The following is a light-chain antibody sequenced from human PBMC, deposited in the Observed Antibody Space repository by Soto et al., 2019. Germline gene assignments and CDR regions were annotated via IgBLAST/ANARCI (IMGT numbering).Light chain of an antibody. J-gene: IGKJ1*01. CDR1: QSVSTF. V-gene: IGKV3-20*01. CDR3: QQYGSSGT. Sequence: EIVLTQSPATLSLSPGERAILSCRASQSVSTFLARFQQKPGQPPRPLIYGASNRATGIPDRFSGSGSGTDFTLTISRLEPEDFAVYYCQQYGSSGTFGQGTKVDIK. CDR2: GAS.